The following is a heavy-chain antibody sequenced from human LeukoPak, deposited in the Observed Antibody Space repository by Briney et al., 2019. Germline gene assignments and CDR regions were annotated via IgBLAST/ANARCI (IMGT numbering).Heavy chain of an antibody. CDR1: GFTFSSYG. D-gene: IGHD4-17*01. Sequence: GGSLRLSCVASGFTFSSYGMSWVRQAPGKGLEWVANIKQDGSEKYYVDSVKGRFTISRDNAKKSLYLQMNSLRGADTAVYYCARREYGDYYDGMDVWGQGTTVTVSS. V-gene: IGHV3-7*02. CDR3: ARREYGDYYDGMDV. J-gene: IGHJ6*02. CDR2: IKQDGSEK.